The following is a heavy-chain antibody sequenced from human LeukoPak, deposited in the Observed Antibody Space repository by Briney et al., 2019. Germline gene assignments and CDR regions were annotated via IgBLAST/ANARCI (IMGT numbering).Heavy chain of an antibody. CDR2: ISGSGIST. CDR3: AKTMEYNSSPIDY. Sequence: GGSLRLSCAASGFTFSNACMSWVRQAPGKGLEWVSGISGSGISTYYADSVKGRFTISRDNSKNTLYVQMNSLRAEDTAVYYCAKTMEYNSSPIDYWGQGTLVTVSS. V-gene: IGHV3-23*01. D-gene: IGHD6-6*01. J-gene: IGHJ4*02. CDR1: GFTFSNAC.